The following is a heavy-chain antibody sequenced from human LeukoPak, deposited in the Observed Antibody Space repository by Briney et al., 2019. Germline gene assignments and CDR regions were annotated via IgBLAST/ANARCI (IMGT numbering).Heavy chain of an antibody. Sequence: GGSLRLSCAASGFTLSSYAMSWVRQAPGKGLEGVSAISGSGGSTYYADSVKGRFTISRDNSKNTLYLQMNSLRAEDTAVYYCAKDHSSAHPPYYFDYWGQGTLVTVSS. V-gene: IGHV3-23*01. CDR1: GFTLSSYA. CDR3: AKDHSSAHPPYYFDY. CDR2: ISGSGGST. D-gene: IGHD6-19*01. J-gene: IGHJ4*02.